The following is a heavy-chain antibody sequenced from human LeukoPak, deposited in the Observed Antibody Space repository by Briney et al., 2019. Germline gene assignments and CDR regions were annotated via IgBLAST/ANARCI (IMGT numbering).Heavy chain of an antibody. CDR3: ARDIAAAGKFYYYMDV. Sequence: GGSLRLSCAASGFSFTTYWMSWVRQAPGKGLEWVANIKQDGSEKYYVDSVKGRFTISRDNAKNSLYLQMNSLRAEDTAVYYCARDIAAAGKFYYYMDVWGKGTTVTVSS. CDR2: IKQDGSEK. D-gene: IGHD6-13*01. V-gene: IGHV3-7*01. CDR1: GFSFTTYW. J-gene: IGHJ6*03.